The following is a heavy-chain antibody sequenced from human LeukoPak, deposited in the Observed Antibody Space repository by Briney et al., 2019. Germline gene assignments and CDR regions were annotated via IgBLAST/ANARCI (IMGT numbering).Heavy chain of an antibody. D-gene: IGHD3-22*01. J-gene: IGHJ4*02. CDR1: GFTFSSYG. CDR3: AKDAYYYDSSGYLNDY. V-gene: IGHV3-30*02. CDR2: IRYDGSNK. Sequence: GGSLRLSCAASGFTFSSYGMHWVRQAPGKGPEWVAFIRYDGSNKYYADSVKGRFTISRDNSKNTLYLQMNSLRAEDTAVYYCAKDAYYYDSSGYLNDYWGQGTLVTVSS.